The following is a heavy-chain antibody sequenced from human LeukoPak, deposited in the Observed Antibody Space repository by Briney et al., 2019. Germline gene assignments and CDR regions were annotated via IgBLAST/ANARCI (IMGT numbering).Heavy chain of an antibody. CDR2: ISGSGGST. V-gene: IGHV3-23*01. CDR3: AKDRGGIVVVIAILNAFDI. CDR1: GFTFSSYA. D-gene: IGHD2-21*01. J-gene: IGHJ3*02. Sequence: PGGSLRLSCAASGFTFSSYAMSWVRQAPGKGLEWVSTISGSGGSTYYADSVKGRFTISRDNSKNTLYLQMNSLRAEDTAVYYCAKDRGGIVVVIAILNAFDIWGQGTMVTVSS.